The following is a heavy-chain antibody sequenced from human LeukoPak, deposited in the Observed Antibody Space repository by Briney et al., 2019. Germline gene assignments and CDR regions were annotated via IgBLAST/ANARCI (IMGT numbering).Heavy chain of an antibody. D-gene: IGHD6-6*01. J-gene: IGHJ4*02. CDR3: TTDRAIAVRPLFDY. CDR1: GFTFSNAW. CDR2: IKSKTDGGTT. V-gene: IGHV3-15*01. Sequence: GGSLRLSCAASGFTFSNAWMGWVCQAPGKGLEWVGRIKSKTDGGTTEYAAPVKGRFTISRDDSKNTLYLQMNSLKIEDTGVYYCTTDRAIAVRPLFDYWGQGTLVSVSS.